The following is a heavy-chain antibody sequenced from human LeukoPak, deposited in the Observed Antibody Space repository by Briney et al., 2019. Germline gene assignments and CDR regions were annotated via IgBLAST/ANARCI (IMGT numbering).Heavy chain of an antibody. Sequence: SETLSLTCTVSGGSVSSGSYYWSWIRQPPGKGLEWIGYIYYSGSTNYNPSLKSRVTISVDTSKNQFSLKLSSVTAADTAVYYCASTAAGGFGGTQPGSEDYWGQGTLVTVSS. V-gene: IGHV4-61*01. CDR3: ASTAAGGFGGTQPGSEDY. J-gene: IGHJ4*02. CDR1: GGSVSSGSYY. D-gene: IGHD6-13*01. CDR2: IYYSGST.